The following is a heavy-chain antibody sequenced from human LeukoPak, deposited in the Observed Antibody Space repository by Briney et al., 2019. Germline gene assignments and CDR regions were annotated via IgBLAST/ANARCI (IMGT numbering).Heavy chain of an antibody. CDR3: ARDLGGGACDY. V-gene: IGHV1-18*01. D-gene: IGHD3-16*01. CDR1: GGTFGSYA. J-gene: IGHJ4*02. Sequence: EASVKVSCKASGGTFGSYAISWVRQAPGQGLEWMGWISAYNGNTNYAQKLQGRVTMTTDTSTSTAYMELRSLRSDDTAVYYCARDLGGGACDYWGQGTLVTVSS. CDR2: ISAYNGNT.